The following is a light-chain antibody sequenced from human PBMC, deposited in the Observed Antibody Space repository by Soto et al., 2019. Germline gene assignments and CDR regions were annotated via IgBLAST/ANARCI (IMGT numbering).Light chain of an antibody. V-gene: IGKV3-20*01. Sequence: EIVLTQSPGTLSVSPGERATLSCRASQSVSSSYLAWYQQKPGQAPRLLIYGASSRATGIPDRFSGSGSVTDFTLTISRLEPEDFAVYYCQQYGSSLFTFGPGTKVDIK. CDR1: QSVSSSY. CDR2: GAS. CDR3: QQYGSSLFT. J-gene: IGKJ3*01.